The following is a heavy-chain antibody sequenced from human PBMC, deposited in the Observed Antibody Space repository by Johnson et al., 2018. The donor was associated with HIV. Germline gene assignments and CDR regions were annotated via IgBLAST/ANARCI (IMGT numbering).Heavy chain of an antibody. D-gene: IGHD3-10*01. J-gene: IGHJ3*02. V-gene: IGHV3-20*04. Sequence: MLLVESGGGVVQPVRSLRLSCAASGLTFKPYGIHWVRRAPGQGLEWVSGINWSGCGTSSADSVQGRFTVSSDNAKNSLYLQMNSLRAEDTALYYCARDRGQRAPLCAFDIWGQGTMVTVSS. CDR2: INWSGCGT. CDR3: ARDRGQRAPLCAFDI. CDR1: GLTFKPYG.